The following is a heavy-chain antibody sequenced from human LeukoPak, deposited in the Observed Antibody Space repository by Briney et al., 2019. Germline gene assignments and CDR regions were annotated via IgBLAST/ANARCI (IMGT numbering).Heavy chain of an antibody. CDR1: GFTFSSYW. CDR2: IKQDGSEK. Sequence: GGSLRLSCAVSGFTFSSYWMSWVRQAPGRGLEWVANIKQDGSEKYYVDSVKGRFTISRDDAKNSLYLQMNSLRAEDTAVYYCASRNYLNYWGQGTLVTVSS. V-gene: IGHV3-7*01. CDR3: ASRNYLNY. J-gene: IGHJ4*02.